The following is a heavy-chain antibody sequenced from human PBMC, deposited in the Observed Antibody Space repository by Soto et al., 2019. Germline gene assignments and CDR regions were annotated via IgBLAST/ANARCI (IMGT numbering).Heavy chain of an antibody. CDR1: GYTFTSYY. Sequence: QVQLVQSGAEVKKPGASVKVSCKASGYTFTSYYMHWVRQAPGQGLEWMGIINPRGGSTSYAQKFNVRVTLTRYTFTGTVYRELSSLRSEETTVCYWAEAGLGGCYYACWAQGTLVAVCS. J-gene: IGHJ4*02. CDR2: INPRGGST. CDR3: AEAGLGGCYYAC. V-gene: IGHV1-46*01. D-gene: IGHD1-26*01.